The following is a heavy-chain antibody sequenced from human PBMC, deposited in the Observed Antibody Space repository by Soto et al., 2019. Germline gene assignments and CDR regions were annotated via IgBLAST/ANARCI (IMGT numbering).Heavy chain of an antibody. V-gene: IGHV4-4*02. CDR2: IYHSGST. Sequence: QVQLQESGPGLVKPSGTLSLTCAVSSGSISSSNWWSWVRQPPGKGLEWIGEIYHSGSTNYNPALRCRVTISVDNTQNQCSLKLSSVTAADTAVYYCASLGGSTSCREEPCYYYYMDVWGKGTTVTVSS. J-gene: IGHJ6*03. CDR1: SGSISSSNW. CDR3: ASLGGSTSCREEPCYYYYMDV. D-gene: IGHD2-2*01.